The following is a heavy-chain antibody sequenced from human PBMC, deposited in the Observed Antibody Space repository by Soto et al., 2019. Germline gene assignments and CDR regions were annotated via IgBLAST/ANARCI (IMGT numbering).Heavy chain of an antibody. CDR1: GGTLNNYA. J-gene: IGHJ4*02. CDR3: ATDSNYDVSNSF. Sequence: QVQLVQSGAEVKKPGSSVRVSCMASGGTLNNYAINWVRQAPGQGLEWMGGVLPVSAPPDYAQKFQGRVSITADHSTSTVYMELSRLKSDDTDVYFCATDSNYDVSNSFWGQGTLVTVSS. V-gene: IGHV1-69*01. CDR2: VLPVSAPP. D-gene: IGHD3-3*01.